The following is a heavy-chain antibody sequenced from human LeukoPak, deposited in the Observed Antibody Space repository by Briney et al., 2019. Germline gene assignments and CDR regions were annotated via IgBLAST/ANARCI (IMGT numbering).Heavy chain of an antibody. J-gene: IGHJ4*02. CDR3: ARGNARSWYFLY. CDR1: GYTFSDYY. Sequence: ASVIVSCKASGYTFSDYYMHWVRQAPGQGPEWMGRVNPSSGIANYAQRLQGRVTMTRDTSISTAYMELSGLTSDDTALYYCARGNARSWYFLYWGQGTLVTVSS. V-gene: IGHV1-2*06. D-gene: IGHD6-13*01. CDR2: VNPSSGIA.